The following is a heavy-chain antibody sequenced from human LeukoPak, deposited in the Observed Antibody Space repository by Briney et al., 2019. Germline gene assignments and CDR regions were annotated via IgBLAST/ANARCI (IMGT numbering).Heavy chain of an antibody. D-gene: IGHD1-1*01. CDR2: IDTAGNT. J-gene: IGHJ6*02. CDR3: ARAGGYYYGMEV. CDR1: GFTFTKYD. V-gene: IGHV3-13*01. Sequence: GGSLRLSCAASGFTFTKYDMHWVRQATGKGLEWVSGIDTAGNTYYAGSVKGRFTISRENSMNSLHLQMNSLRAGDTAVYYCARAGGYYYGMEVWGQGTTVTVSS.